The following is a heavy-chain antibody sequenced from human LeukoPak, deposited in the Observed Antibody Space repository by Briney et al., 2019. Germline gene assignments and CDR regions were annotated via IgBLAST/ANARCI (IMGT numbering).Heavy chain of an antibody. Sequence: GGCLRLSCAASGFTFSDYSMNWVRQAPGKGLEWVSYISSSSSTIYYADSVKGRFTISRDNAKNSLYLQMNSLRAEDTAVYYCARPSGVGDYWGQGTLVTVSS. CDR3: ARPSGVGDY. V-gene: IGHV3-48*01. J-gene: IGHJ4*02. CDR2: ISSSSSTI. D-gene: IGHD1-26*01. CDR1: GFTFSDYS.